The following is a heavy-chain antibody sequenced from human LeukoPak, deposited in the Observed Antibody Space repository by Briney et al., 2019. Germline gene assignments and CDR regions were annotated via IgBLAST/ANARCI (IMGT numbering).Heavy chain of an antibody. Sequence: PGGSLRLSCAASGFTFSSYGMHWVRQAPGKGLEYVSGISSNGGSTYYANSVKGRFTISRDNSKNTLYLQMGSLRVEDTAVYYCAREYSSSSVDYWGQGTLVTVSS. J-gene: IGHJ4*02. CDR3: AREYSSSSVDY. CDR1: GFTFSSYG. CDR2: ISSNGGST. V-gene: IGHV3-64*01. D-gene: IGHD6-6*01.